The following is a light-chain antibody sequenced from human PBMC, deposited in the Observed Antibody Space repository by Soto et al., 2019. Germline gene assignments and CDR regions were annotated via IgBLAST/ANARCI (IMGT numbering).Light chain of an antibody. CDR3: CSYAGTYTLV. Sequence: QSALTQPRSVSGSPGQSVTISCTGTSSDVGSYNYVSWYQHHPGKAPKLMIYDVSERPSGVPDRFSGSKSGNTASLTISGLQAEDEADYYCCSYAGTYTLVFGGGTKLTVL. V-gene: IGLV2-11*01. CDR1: SSDVGSYNY. CDR2: DVS. J-gene: IGLJ2*01.